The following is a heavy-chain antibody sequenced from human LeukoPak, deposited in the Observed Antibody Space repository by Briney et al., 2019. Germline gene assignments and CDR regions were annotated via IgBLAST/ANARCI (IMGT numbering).Heavy chain of an antibody. V-gene: IGHV4-4*07. CDR1: GGSITGYY. J-gene: IGHJ6*03. CDR2: IYTSGST. CDR3: ARVTSLQKDSSSSYLPTYYYYYYMDV. Sequence: SETLSLTCTVSGGSITGYYWSWIRQPAGKGLEWIGRIYTSGSTNYNPSLKSRVTMSVDTSKNQFSLKLSSVTAADTAVYYCARVTSLQKDSSSSYLPTYYYYYYMDVWGKGTTVTVSS. D-gene: IGHD6-6*01.